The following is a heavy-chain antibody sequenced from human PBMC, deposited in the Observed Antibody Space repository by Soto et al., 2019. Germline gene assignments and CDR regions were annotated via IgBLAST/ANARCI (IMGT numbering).Heavy chain of an antibody. CDR2: INPNSGGT. D-gene: IGHD2-2*01. V-gene: IGHV1-2*04. J-gene: IGHJ6*02. CDR3: ARDRVVVVPAATTGVYYYGMDV. CDR1: GYTFTGYY. Sequence: QVQLVQSGAEVKKPGASVKVSCKASGYTFTGYYMHWVRQAPGQGLEWMGWINPNSGGTNYVQKFQGWVTMTRDTSISTAYMELSRLRSDDTAVYYCARDRVVVVPAATTGVYYYGMDVWGQGTTVTVSS.